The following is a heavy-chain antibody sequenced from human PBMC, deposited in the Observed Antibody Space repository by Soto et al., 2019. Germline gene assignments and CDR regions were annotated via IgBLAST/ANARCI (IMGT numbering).Heavy chain of an antibody. J-gene: IGHJ4*02. D-gene: IGHD3-16*02. V-gene: IGHV3-23*01. CDR2: ITGSGLAT. Sequence: GGSLRLSCAASGLSFRSYAMGWARQSPGKGLVWVSAITGSGLATYDAESVKGRFTISRGNPKNTLSLTMNTLRAEDTDVPYCAKDTYDYIGVRYRYDSRGLGTLVTVYS. CDR3: AKDTYDYIGVRYRYDS. CDR1: GLSFRSYA.